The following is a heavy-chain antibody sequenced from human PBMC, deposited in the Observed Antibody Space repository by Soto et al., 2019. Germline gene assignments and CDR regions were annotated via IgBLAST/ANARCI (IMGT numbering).Heavy chain of an antibody. CDR3: TNMYYYDGSGYYFDY. D-gene: IGHD3-22*01. CDR2: IYYNGNT. J-gene: IGHJ4*02. CDR1: GGSISSGISY. V-gene: IGHV4-30-4*01. Sequence: SETLSLTCSVSGGSISSGISYWSWIRQPPGKGLEWIGYIYYNGNTYYNPSLKSRLTISVDTSKNQFSLKLSSVTAADTAVYFCTNMYYYDGSGYYFDYWGQGTLVTVS.